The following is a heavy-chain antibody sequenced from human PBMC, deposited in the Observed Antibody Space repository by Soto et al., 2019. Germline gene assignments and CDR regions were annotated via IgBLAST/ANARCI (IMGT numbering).Heavy chain of an antibody. J-gene: IGHJ6*02. Sequence: SHTLSLTCDISGDNDSSNNNAWTWIRQSPSRGLEWLGRTYYRSKWFNDYAVSVKGRITINTDTSKNKFSLQLISVTPEDTAVYYCTRDRARFAMDVWGQGTTVTVSS. CDR3: TRDRARFAMDV. V-gene: IGHV6-1*01. CDR2: TYYRSKWFN. D-gene: IGHD3-10*01. CDR1: GDNDSSNNNA.